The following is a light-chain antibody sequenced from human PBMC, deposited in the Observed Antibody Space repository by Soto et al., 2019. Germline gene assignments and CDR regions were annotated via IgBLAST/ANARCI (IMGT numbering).Light chain of an antibody. Sequence: QSALTQPASVSGSPGQSITISCTGTSSDVGGYKYVSWYQQHPGKAPQLMIYEVSNRPSGVSNRFSGSKSGNTASLTISGLQAEDEADYYCQAYDNSLGVSVLFGGGTKLTVL. V-gene: IGLV2-14*01. J-gene: IGLJ3*02. CDR2: EVS. CDR3: QAYDNSLGVSVL. CDR1: SSDVGGYKY.